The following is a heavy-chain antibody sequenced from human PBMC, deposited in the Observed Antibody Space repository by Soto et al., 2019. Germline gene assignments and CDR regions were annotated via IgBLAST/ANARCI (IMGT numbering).Heavy chain of an antibody. Sequence: QVQLVQSGAEVKKPGASVKVSCKPSGYTFTSYPLHWVRQAPGQRLEWMGWIHTGSGDSKYSQKFQDRVTITRDTSVTTAYMDVSSLRSEDSAVYYCARDKGVAVAGGMDVWGQGTTVTVSS. CDR2: IHTGSGDS. V-gene: IGHV1-3*04. CDR3: ARDKGVAVAGGMDV. D-gene: IGHD6-19*01. CDR1: GYTFTSYP. J-gene: IGHJ6*02.